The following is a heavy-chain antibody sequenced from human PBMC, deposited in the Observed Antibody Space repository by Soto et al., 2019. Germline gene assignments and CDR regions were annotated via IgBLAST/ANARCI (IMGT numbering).Heavy chain of an antibody. CDR2: ISGTGGST. V-gene: IGHV3-23*01. CDR3: AKSYGDYVFFDY. D-gene: IGHD4-17*01. J-gene: IGHJ4*02. CDR1: GFSFSSYA. Sequence: EVQLLESGGGVGQPGGSLRLSCAATGFSFSSYALNWVRQAPGKGLEWVSGISGTGGSTYYADSVKGRFTISRDNSKNTLYLQMNSLRAGDTAVYYSAKSYGDYVFFDYWGQGSLVTVPS.